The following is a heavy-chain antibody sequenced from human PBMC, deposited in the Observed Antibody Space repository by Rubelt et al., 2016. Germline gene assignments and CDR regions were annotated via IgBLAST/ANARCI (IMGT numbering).Heavy chain of an antibody. J-gene: IGHJ4*02. D-gene: IGHD5-18*01. Sequence: EVQLVESGGGLVKPGGSLRLSCAASGFTFSNAWMNWVRQAPGKGLEWVGRSKSKTDGWTTDYAAPGKGRFTISRDDSKNTLYLQMNSLKTEDTAVYYCTTDTAMDNDVDYWGQGTLVTVPS. V-gene: IGHV3-15*07. CDR3: TTDTAMDNDVDY. CDR2: SKSKTDGWTT. CDR1: GFTFSNAW.